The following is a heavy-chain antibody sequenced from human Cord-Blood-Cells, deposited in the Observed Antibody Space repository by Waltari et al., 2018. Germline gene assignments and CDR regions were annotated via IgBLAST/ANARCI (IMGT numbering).Heavy chain of an antibody. V-gene: IGHV5-51*01. CDR1: GYSFTSYW. Sequence: EVQLVQSGAEVKKPGESLKISCKGSGYSFTSYWIGWVRQRPGKGLEWMGVIYPGDSDTRYSPSFQGQVTISDDKSISTAYLQGGSLKASDTAMYYCAERGAAAGDAFDIWGQGTMVTVSS. CDR2: IYPGDSDT. J-gene: IGHJ3*02. D-gene: IGHD6-13*01. CDR3: AERGAAAGDAFDI.